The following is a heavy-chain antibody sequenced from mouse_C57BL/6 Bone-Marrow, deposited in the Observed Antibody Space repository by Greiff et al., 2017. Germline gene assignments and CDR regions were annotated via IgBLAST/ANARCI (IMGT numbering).Heavy chain of an antibody. J-gene: IGHJ4*01. CDR1: GYTFTSYW. D-gene: IGHD1-1*01. CDR2: IDPSDSYT. V-gene: IGHV1-59*01. CDR3: ARSFDYGSSLYAMDY. Sequence: QVQLQQPGAELVRPGTSVKLSCKASGYTFTSYWMHWVKQRPGQGLEWIGVIDPSDSYTNYNQKFKGKATLTVDTSSSTAYMQLSSLTSEDSAVYDCARSFDYGSSLYAMDYWGQGTSVTVSS.